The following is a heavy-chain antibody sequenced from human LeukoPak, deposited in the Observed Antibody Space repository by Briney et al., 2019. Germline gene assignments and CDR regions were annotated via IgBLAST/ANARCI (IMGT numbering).Heavy chain of an antibody. V-gene: IGHV4-34*01. CDR1: GGSFSGYY. CDR3: ARDRGDDRGSGYIDY. D-gene: IGHD3-3*01. J-gene: IGHJ4*02. Sequence: SETLSLTCAVYGGSFSGYYWSWIRQPPGKGLEWIGEINHSGSTNYNPSLKSRVTISVDTSKNQFSLKLSSVTAADTAVYYCARDRGDDRGSGYIDYWGQGTLVTVSS. CDR2: INHSGST.